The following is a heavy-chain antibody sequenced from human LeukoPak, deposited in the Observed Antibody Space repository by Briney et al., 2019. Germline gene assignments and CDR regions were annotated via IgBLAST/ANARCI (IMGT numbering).Heavy chain of an antibody. CDR3: TRPVVDYYDSSGYRDY. CDR2: IRSKANSYAT. CDR1: GFTFDDYA. V-gene: IGHV3-73*01. Sequence: GGSLRLSCAASGFTFDDYAMHWVRQASGKGLEWVGRIRSKANSYATAYAASVKGRFTISRDDSKNTAYLQMNSLKTEDTAVYYCTRPVVDYYDSSGYRDYWGQGTLVTVSS. D-gene: IGHD3-22*01. J-gene: IGHJ4*02.